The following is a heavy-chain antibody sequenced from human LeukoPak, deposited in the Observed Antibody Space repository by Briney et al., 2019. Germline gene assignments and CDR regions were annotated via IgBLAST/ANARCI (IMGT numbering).Heavy chain of an antibody. CDR2: ISSSSSYI. V-gene: IGHV3-21*01. CDR3: ATLSSSSAFDY. D-gene: IGHD6-6*01. CDR1: GFTFSTYE. Sequence: PGGSLRLSCAASGFTFSTYEMNWVRQAPGKGLEWVSSISSSSSYIYYADSVKGRFTISRDNAKNSLYLQMNSLRAEDTAVYYCATLSSSSAFDYWGQGTLVTVSS. J-gene: IGHJ4*02.